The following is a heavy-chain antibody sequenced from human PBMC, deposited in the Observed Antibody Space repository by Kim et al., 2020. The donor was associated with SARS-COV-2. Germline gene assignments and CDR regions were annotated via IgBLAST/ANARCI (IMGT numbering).Heavy chain of an antibody. V-gene: IGHV1-18*01. CDR3: ARGLPVGKNYYYDYGMDV. CDR2: ISAYNGNT. CDR1: GYTFTSYG. Sequence: ASVKVSCKASGYTFTSYGISWVRQAPGQGLEWMGWISAYNGNTNYAQKLQGRVTMTTDTSTSTAYMELRSLRSDDTAVYYCARGLPVGKNYYYDYGMDVWGQGTTVTVSS. J-gene: IGHJ6*02. D-gene: IGHD2-8*02.